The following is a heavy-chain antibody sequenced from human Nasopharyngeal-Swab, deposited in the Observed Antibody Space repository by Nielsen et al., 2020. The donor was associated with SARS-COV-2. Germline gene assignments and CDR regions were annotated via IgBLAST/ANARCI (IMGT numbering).Heavy chain of an antibody. V-gene: IGHV1-69*06. CDR1: GGTFSSYA. J-gene: IGHJ2*01. CDR2: IIPIFGTA. Sequence: SVKVSCKASGGTFSSYAISWVRQAPGQGLEWMGGIIPIFGTANYAQKFQGRVTITADKSTSTAYMELSSLRSEDTAVYYCARERGTTGFGYFDLWGRGTLVTVSS. CDR3: ARERGTTGFGYFDL. D-gene: IGHD1-7*01.